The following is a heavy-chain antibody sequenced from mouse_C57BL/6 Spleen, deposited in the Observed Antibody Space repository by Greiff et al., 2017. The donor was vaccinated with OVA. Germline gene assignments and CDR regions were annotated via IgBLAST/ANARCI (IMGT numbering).Heavy chain of an antibody. V-gene: IGHV1-39*01. CDR1: GYSFTDYN. J-gene: IGHJ2*01. D-gene: IGHD2-1*01. Sequence: EVKVVESGPELVKPGASVKISCKASGYSFTDYNMNWVKQSNGKSLEWIGVINPNYGTTSYNQKFKGKATLTVDQSSSTAYMQLNSLTSEDSAVYYCARIYGNSYFDYWGQGTTLTVSS. CDR3: ARIYGNSYFDY. CDR2: INPNYGTT.